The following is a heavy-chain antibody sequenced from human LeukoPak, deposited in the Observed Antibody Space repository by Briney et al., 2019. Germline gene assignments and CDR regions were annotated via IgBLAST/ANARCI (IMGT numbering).Heavy chain of an antibody. Sequence: GGSLRLSCAASGFTFRNYWMHWVRQAPGKGLVWVSRINIDGSTRYADSVEGRFTISRDNAKNTLYLQMNSLRAEDTAVYYCARAGGSGWFDPWGQGTLVTVSS. D-gene: IGHD3-10*01. V-gene: IGHV3-74*01. CDR2: INIDGST. CDR3: ARAGGSGWFDP. CDR1: GFTFRNYW. J-gene: IGHJ5*02.